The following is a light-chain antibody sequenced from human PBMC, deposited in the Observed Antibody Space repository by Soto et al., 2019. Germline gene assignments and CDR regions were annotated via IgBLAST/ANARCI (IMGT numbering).Light chain of an antibody. CDR1: QSVSSSY. V-gene: IGKV3-20*01. CDR2: GAS. CDR3: QQYAKWPPQT. Sequence: EIVLTQSPGTLSLSPGERATLSCRASQSVSSSYLAWYQQKPGQAPRLLIYGASRRATGIPDRFSGSGSGSDFTLTISRLEPEDFAVYYCQQYAKWPPQTFGQGTKVDIK. J-gene: IGKJ1*01.